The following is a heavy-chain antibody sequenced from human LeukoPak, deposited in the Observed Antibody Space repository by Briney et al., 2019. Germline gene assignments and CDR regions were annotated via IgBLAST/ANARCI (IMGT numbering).Heavy chain of an antibody. CDR2: IKSKTDGGTT. J-gene: IGHJ4*02. CDR3: TTLPIEQWLTVRGGY. V-gene: IGHV3-15*01. D-gene: IGHD6-19*01. CDR1: GFTFSNAW. Sequence: GGSLRLSCAASGFTFSNAWMSWVRQAPGKGLEWVGRIKSKTDGGTTDYAAPVKGRFTISRDDSKNTLYLQMNSLKTEDTAVYYCTTLPIEQWLTVRGGYWGQGTLVTVSS.